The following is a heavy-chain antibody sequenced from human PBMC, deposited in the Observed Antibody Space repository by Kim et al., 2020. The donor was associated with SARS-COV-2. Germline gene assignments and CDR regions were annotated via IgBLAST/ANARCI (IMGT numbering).Heavy chain of an antibody. D-gene: IGHD2-2*01. J-gene: IGHJ6*02. CDR1: GYTFTSYA. CDR3: ARDLRVVVPAATYGMDV. CDR2: INTNTGNP. V-gene: IGHV7-4-1*02. Sequence: DSVKVSCKASGYTFTSYAMNWVRQAPGQGLEWMGWINTNTGNPTYAQGFTGRFVFSLDTSVSTAYLQISSLKAEDTAVYYCARDLRVVVPAATYGMDVWGQGTTVTVSS.